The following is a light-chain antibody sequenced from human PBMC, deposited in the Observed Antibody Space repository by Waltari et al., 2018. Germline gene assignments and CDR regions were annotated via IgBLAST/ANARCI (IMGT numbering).Light chain of an antibody. CDR1: CSDVGNYNL. CDR2: EVT. CDR3: CSYAGLGIYV. V-gene: IGLV2-23*02. J-gene: IGLJ1*01. Sequence: SALTQPAYASGSPGQSIPISCTGTCSDVGNYNLVFWYQQYPGKAPTLMVYEVTNRTSGVSDRVSGSKTGNTASLTSYGPQSEDEDDYYCCSYAGLGIYVFGTGTKVTVL.